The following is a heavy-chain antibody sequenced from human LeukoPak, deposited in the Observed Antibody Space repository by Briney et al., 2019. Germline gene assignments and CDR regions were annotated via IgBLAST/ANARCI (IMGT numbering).Heavy chain of an antibody. J-gene: IGHJ4*02. Sequence: GGSLRLSCAASGFTFSSYAMSWVRQAPGKGLEWVSAISGSGGSTYYADSVKGRFIISRDNSKKTVYLQMNSLRVEDTAVYYCAKDSVEYYIDSWGQGTLVTVSS. CDR3: AKDSVEYYIDS. CDR2: ISGSGGST. D-gene: IGHD1-1*01. CDR1: GFTFSSYA. V-gene: IGHV3-23*01.